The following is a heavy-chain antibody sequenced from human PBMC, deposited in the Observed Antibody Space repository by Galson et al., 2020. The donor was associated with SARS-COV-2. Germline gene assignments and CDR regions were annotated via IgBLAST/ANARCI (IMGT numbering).Heavy chain of an antibody. V-gene: IGHV3-30*18. CDR3: AKGLSGSYYSGFDY. CDR1: GFTFSSYG. J-gene: IGHJ4*02. CDR2: ISYDGSNK. D-gene: IGHD1-26*01. Sequence: GESLKISCAASGFTFSSYGMHWVRQAPGKGLEWVAVISYDGSNKYYADSVKGRFTISRDNSKNTLYLQMNSLRAEDTAVYYCAKGLSGSYYSGFDYWGQGTLVTVSS.